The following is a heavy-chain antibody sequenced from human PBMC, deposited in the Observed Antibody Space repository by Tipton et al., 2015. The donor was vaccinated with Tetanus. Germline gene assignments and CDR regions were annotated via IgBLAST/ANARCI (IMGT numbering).Heavy chain of an antibody. Sequence: QLVQSGPEVKKLGSSVKVSCKTSGDTFNAYGINWVRQAPGQRLEWMGRSIPLLGIANNAQKFQGRLTITADKSTTTVYMELSSLTSEDTAVYYCARDSQSSFDRWGQGTLVTVSS. CDR3: ARDSQSSFDR. V-gene: IGHV1-69*09. J-gene: IGHJ4*02. CDR1: GDTFNAYG. CDR2: SIPLLGIA.